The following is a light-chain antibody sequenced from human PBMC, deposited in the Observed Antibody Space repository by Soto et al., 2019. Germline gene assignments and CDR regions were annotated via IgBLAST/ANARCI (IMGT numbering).Light chain of an antibody. CDR2: EVS. J-gene: IGLJ3*02. CDR1: SSDVGGYKY. V-gene: IGLV2-8*01. CDR3: QTWGTGILWV. Sequence: QSALTQPPSASGSPGQSVTISCTGTSSDVGGYKYVSWYQQHPGKAPKLILYEVSKRPSGVPDRFSGSKSGNTASLTVSGLQAEDEADYYCQTWGTGILWVFGGGTKLTVL.